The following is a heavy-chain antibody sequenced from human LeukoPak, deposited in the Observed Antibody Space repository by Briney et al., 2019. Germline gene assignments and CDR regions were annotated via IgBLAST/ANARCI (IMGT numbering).Heavy chain of an antibody. CDR1: GFTFSSYA. Sequence: GGSLRLSCAASGFTFSSYAMHWVRQAPGKGLEWVAVISYDGSNKYYADSVKGRFTISRDNSKNTLYLQMNSLRAEDTAVYYCAVAGGEGQGLYFDYWGQGTLVTVSS. CDR3: AVAGGEGQGLYFDY. J-gene: IGHJ4*02. D-gene: IGHD6-19*01. CDR2: ISYDGSNK. V-gene: IGHV3-30*01.